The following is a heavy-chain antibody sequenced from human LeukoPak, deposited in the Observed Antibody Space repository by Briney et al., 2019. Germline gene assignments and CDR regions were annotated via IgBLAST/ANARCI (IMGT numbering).Heavy chain of an antibody. CDR1: AITFSNSW. V-gene: IGHV3-7*04. CDR3: ARHLAGDSLYRHFDY. J-gene: IGHJ4*02. Sequence: GGSLRLSCTASAITFSNSWMSWVRQAPEKGLEWVANIKQDGSETNYVDSVKGRFTISRGNAKNSLFLQMNSLRGEDTAIYYCARHLAGDSLYRHFDYWGQGALVTVSS. CDR2: IKQDGSET. D-gene: IGHD5/OR15-5a*01.